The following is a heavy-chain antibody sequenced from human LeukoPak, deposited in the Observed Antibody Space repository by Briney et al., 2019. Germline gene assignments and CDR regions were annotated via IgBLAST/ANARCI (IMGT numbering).Heavy chain of an antibody. J-gene: IGHJ4*02. CDR2: IGGSGGST. CDR1: GFTFSSYA. V-gene: IGHV3-23*01. CDR3: ARDAARYGSGWYYDF. Sequence: GGSLRLSCVASGFTFSSYAMSWVRQAPGKGLEWVSAIGGSGGSTYYADSVKGRFTISRDNSRNTLYLQMNSLRAEDTAVYYCARDAARYGSGWYYDFWGQGTLVTVSS. D-gene: IGHD6-19*01.